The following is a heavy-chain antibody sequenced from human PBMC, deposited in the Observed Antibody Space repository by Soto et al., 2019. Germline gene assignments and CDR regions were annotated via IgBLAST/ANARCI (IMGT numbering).Heavy chain of an antibody. Sequence: EVQLVESGGGLVQPGGSLRLSCAASGFTFSSYWMHWVRQAPGKGLVWVSRINSDGSSTSYADSVKGRFTISRDNAKNTLYLQMNSLRDEDTAVYYCVRTSLVVAAATREDYWGQGTLVTGSS. CDR1: GFTFSSYW. J-gene: IGHJ4*02. CDR2: INSDGSST. V-gene: IGHV3-74*01. D-gene: IGHD2-15*01. CDR3: VRTSLVVAAATREDY.